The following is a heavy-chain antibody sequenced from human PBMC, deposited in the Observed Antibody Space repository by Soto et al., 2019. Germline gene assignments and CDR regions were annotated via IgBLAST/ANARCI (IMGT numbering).Heavy chain of an antibody. J-gene: IGHJ5*02. V-gene: IGHV4-59*01. CDR2: IYFSGST. CDR3: ARASGLRIHNWFAP. D-gene: IGHD3-10*01. CDR1: NVSIGGFY. Sequence: WETVSLTCSISNVSIGGFYWNCIRQSPEKGLEWIGQIYFSGSTIYSPSFQSRVTLSVDSSKSQVALRLTSVTAADTAVYFCARASGLRIHNWFAPWGQGSL.